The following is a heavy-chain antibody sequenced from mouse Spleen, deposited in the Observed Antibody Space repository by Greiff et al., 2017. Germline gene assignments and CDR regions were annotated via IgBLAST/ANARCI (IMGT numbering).Heavy chain of an antibody. CDR2: INPSNGGT. CDR1: GYTFTSYW. J-gene: IGHJ4*01. D-gene: IGHD2-14*01. CDR3: ARDYRYDGGVMDY. Sequence: VQLQQSGTELVKPGASVKLSCKASGYTFTSYWMHWVKQRPGQGLEWIGNINPSNGGTNYNEKFKSKATLTVDKSSSTAYMQLSSLTSEDSAVYYCARDYRYDGGVMDYWGQGTSVTVSS. V-gene: IGHV1-53*01.